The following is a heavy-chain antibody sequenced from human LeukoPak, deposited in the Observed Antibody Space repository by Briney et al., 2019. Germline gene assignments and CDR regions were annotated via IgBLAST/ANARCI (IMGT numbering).Heavy chain of an antibody. Sequence: GGYLRLYCAASGFTFSDYYMSWVRQAPGKGLEWVSYISSSGSTIYYADSVKGRFTISRDNAKNSLYLQMNSLRAEDTAVYYCARDNSGLYGDYDYWGQGTLVTVSS. CDR1: GFTFSDYY. V-gene: IGHV3-11*01. CDR2: ISSSGSTI. D-gene: IGHD6-19*01. CDR3: ARDNSGLYGDYDY. J-gene: IGHJ4*02.